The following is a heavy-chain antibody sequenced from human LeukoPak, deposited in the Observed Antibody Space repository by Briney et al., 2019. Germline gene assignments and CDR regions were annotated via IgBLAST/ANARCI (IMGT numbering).Heavy chain of an antibody. J-gene: IGHJ3*02. CDR3: AKDRNVLTGTTCAFDI. CDR1: GFTFSSYW. Sequence: GGSLRLSCAASGFTFSSYWMSWVRQAPGKGLEWVANIKQDGSEKYYVDSVKGRFTISRDNAKNTLYLQMNSLRAEDTAVYYCAKDRNVLTGTTCAFDIWGQGTMVTVSS. D-gene: IGHD1-20*01. V-gene: IGHV3-7*03. CDR2: IKQDGSEK.